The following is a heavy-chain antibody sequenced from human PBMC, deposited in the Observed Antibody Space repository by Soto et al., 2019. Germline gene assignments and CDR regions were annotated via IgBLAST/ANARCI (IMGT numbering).Heavy chain of an antibody. D-gene: IGHD6-19*01. Sequence: EVQLVESGGGLVQPGGSLRLSCAASGFTVSSNYMSWVRQAPGKGLEWVSVIYSGGSTYYADSVKGRFTISRDNSKNTLYHQMNSLRAEDTAVYYCARDSVAAPAEDYWGQGTLVTVSS. CDR2: IYSGGST. V-gene: IGHV3-66*01. J-gene: IGHJ4*02. CDR1: GFTVSSNY. CDR3: ARDSVAAPAEDY.